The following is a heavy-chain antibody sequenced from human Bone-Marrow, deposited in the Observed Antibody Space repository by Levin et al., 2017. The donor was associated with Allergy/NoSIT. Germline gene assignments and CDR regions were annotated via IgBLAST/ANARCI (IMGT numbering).Heavy chain of an antibody. CDR2: IKQDGSEK. V-gene: IGHV3-7*01. D-gene: IGHD1-1*01. J-gene: IGHJ3*02. CDR1: GFTFSSYW. Sequence: GESLKISCAASGFTFSSYWMSWVRQAPGKGLEWVANIKQDGSEKYYVDSVKGRFTISRDNAKNSLYLQMNSLRAEDTAVYYCARDFGEELERPEAFDIWGQGTMVTVSS. CDR3: ARDFGEELERPEAFDI.